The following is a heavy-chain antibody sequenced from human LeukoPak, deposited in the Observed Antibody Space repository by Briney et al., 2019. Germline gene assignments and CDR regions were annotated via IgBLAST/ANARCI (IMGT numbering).Heavy chain of an antibody. CDR1: GGSLSSFY. Sequence: SETLSLTCTVSGGSLSSFYWSWIRQPPGKGLEWIGYIYYSGSTNYNPSLKSRVTISVDTSKNQFSLKLSSVTAADTAVYYCARGGRARYYYGMDVWGQGTTVTVSS. D-gene: IGHD3-10*01. V-gene: IGHV4-59*01. CDR2: IYYSGST. J-gene: IGHJ6*02. CDR3: ARGGRARYYYGMDV.